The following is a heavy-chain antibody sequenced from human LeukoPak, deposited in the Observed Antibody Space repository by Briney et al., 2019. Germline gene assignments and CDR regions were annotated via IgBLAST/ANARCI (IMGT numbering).Heavy chain of an antibody. V-gene: IGHV1-46*01. CDR2: INPSGGST. CDR1: GYTFTSYY. D-gene: IGHD6-13*01. J-gene: IGHJ5*02. CDR3: ARGGKPGIAAAGNWFDP. Sequence: ASVKVSCKASGYTFTSYYMHWVRQAPGQGLEWRGIINPSGGSTSYAKKFQGRVTMTRDTSTSTVYMELSSLRSEDTAVYYCARGGKPGIAAAGNWFDPWGQGTLVTVSS.